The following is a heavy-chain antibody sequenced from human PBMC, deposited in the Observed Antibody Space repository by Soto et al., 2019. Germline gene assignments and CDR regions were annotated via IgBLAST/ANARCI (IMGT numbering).Heavy chain of an antibody. CDR3: AAELGFGKLSVV. D-gene: IGHD3-10*01. CDR1: GDTFKNCV. J-gene: IGHJ6*02. CDR2: IIPLFGTT. Sequence: QVQVVQSGVEVRRPGSSVKVSCKASGDTFKNCVISWVRQAPGQGLEWMGGIIPLFGTTDFAQRFQGRLTITTDESTPTAYMELSRLRSEDTATYYCAAELGFGKLSVVWGQVTTVIVSS. V-gene: IGHV1-69*01.